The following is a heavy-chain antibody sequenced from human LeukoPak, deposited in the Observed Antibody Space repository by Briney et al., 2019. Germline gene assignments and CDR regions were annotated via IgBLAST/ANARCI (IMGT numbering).Heavy chain of an antibody. CDR2: IYYSGSS. Sequence: SETLSLTCTVSGGSIGNYYWNWIRQPPGKGLEWIGYIYYSGSSNYNPSLKSRVTISVDTSKNQFSLKLSSVTAADTAVYYCARSGYKYGADAFDIWGQGTMVTVSS. V-gene: IGHV4-59*01. D-gene: IGHD5-18*01. CDR3: ARSGYKYGADAFDI. CDR1: GGSIGNYY. J-gene: IGHJ3*02.